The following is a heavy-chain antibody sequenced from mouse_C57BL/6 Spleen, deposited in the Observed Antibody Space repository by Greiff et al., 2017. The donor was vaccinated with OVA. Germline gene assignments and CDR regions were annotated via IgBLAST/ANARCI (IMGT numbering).Heavy chain of an antibody. CDR2: IYPGSGST. J-gene: IGHJ2*01. D-gene: IGHD4-1*01. CDR3: AREGTGTRRFDY. Sequence: QVQLKQPGAELVKPGASVKMSCKASGYTFTSYWITWVKQRPGQGLEWIGDIYPGSGSTNYNEKFKSKATLTVDTSSSTAYMQLSSLTSEDSAVYYCAREGTGTRRFDYWGQGTTLTVSS. CDR1: GYTFTSYW. V-gene: IGHV1-55*01.